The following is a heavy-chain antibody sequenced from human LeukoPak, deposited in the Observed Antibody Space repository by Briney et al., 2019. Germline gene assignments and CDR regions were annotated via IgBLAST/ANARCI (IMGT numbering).Heavy chain of an antibody. J-gene: IGHJ4*02. CDR2: LYDDGGT. CDR1: GFTVKTNY. CDR3: ARTSPPLYGSGRG. V-gene: IGHV3-53*05. Sequence: GGSLRLSCAASGFTVKTNYMSWVRQPPGKGLEWVSVLYDDGGTFYADSVKGRFTISRDESKNTLYLQMNSLGPEDTAVYYCARTSPPLYGSGRGRDQGTLVTVSS. D-gene: IGHD3-10*01.